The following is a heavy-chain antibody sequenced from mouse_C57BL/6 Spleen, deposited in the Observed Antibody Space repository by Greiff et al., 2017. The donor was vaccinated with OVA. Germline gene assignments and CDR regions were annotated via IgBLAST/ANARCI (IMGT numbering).Heavy chain of an antibody. J-gene: IGHJ2*01. V-gene: IGHV1-15*01. CDR2: IDPETGGT. CDR3: TRNYSNYFFDY. Sequence: QVQLKQSGAELVRPGASVTLSCKASGYTFTDYEMHWVKQTPVHGLEWIGAIDPETGGTAYNQKFKGKAILTADKSSSTAYMELRSLTSEDSAVYYCTRNYSNYFFDYWGQGTTLTVSS. D-gene: IGHD2-5*01. CDR1: GYTFTDYE.